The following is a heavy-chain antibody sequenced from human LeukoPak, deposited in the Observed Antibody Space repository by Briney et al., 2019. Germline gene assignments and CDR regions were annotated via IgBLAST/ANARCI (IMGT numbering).Heavy chain of an antibody. D-gene: IGHD3-10*01. CDR2: IKQDGSEQ. CDR3: AREGFGEPQPDY. J-gene: IGHJ4*02. Sequence: GGSLRLSCAVSGFTFSNYWMSWVRQTPGKGLKWVANIKQDGSEQYYVDSVKGRFTISRDNARNSLYLQMNSLRAEDTAVYYCAREGFGEPQPDYWGQGTLVTVSS. CDR1: GFTFSNYW. V-gene: IGHV3-7*01.